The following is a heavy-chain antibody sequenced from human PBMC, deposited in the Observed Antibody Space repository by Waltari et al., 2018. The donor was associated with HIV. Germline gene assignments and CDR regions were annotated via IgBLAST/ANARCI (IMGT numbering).Heavy chain of an antibody. J-gene: IGHJ2*01. Sequence: VYLVASGGGLVNPGGSLSLSCAGSGCGFGAYTMNWVRQAPGKGLEWVSSISQKGDYVYYTDAMRGRLSITRDNSNNVVYLQMTRLRAEDSAAYFCTTLADTTMSRDWYFDLWGRG. D-gene: IGHD5-18*01. CDR2: ISQKGDYV. CDR3: TTLADTTMSRDWYFDL. CDR1: GCGFGAYT. V-gene: IGHV3-21*04.